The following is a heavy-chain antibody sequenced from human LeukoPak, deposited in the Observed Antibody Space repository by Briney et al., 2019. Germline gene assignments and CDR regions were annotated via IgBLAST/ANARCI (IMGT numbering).Heavy chain of an antibody. CDR2: INHSGST. Sequence: SETLSLTCAVNGGSFSGYYCSWIRQPPGKGLEWIGEINHSGSTNYNPSLKSRVTISVDTSKKKFSLKLSSVTAADTAVHYCARGSSSRPRGLSSGYFDYYYMDVWGKGTTVTVSS. CDR3: ARGSSSRPRGLSSGYFDYYYMDV. D-gene: IGHD3-3*01. CDR1: GGSFSGYY. J-gene: IGHJ6*03. V-gene: IGHV4-34*01.